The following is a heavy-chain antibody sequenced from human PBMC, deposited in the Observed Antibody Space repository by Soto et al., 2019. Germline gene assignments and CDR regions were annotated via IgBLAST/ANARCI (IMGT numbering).Heavy chain of an antibody. CDR2: IIPIFGTA. CDR1: GGTFSSYA. D-gene: IGHD6-19*01. CDR3: ARDADRAIAVAETYNWFDP. J-gene: IGHJ5*02. V-gene: IGHV1-69*13. Sequence: RASVKVSCKASGGTFSSYAISWVRQAPGQGLEWMGGIIPIFGTANYAQKFQGRVTITADESTSTAYMELSSLRSEDTAVYYCARDADRAIAVAETYNWFDPWGQGTLVTVSS.